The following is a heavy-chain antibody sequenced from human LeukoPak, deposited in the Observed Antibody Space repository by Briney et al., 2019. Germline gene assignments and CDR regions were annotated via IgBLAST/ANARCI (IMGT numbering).Heavy chain of an antibody. D-gene: IGHD2-15*01. CDR3: AREGDGLLSKDFDY. Sequence: GASVKVSRKASGYTFSGYYIHWVRQAPGQGLEWMGYSSPNSGGANSAQKFRGRVTMTRDTSISTAYMELTRLGSDDTAVYYCAREGDGLLSKDFDYWGQGTLVTVSS. V-gene: IGHV1-2*02. CDR1: GYTFSGYY. CDR2: SSPNSGGA. J-gene: IGHJ4*02.